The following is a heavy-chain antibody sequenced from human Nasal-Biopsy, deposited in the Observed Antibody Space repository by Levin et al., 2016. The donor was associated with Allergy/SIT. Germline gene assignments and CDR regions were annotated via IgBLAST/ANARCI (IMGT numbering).Heavy chain of an antibody. Sequence: SVKVSCKASGGAFSKFFSVSWVRQAPGQGLEWMGRILQLLGEATYSEKFQDRVKFSADESTATIFMELSGLTSDDTANYYCATTSAPMVMDYWGQGTLVTVSS. V-gene: IGHV1-69*10. CDR1: GGAFSKFFS. CDR3: ATTSAPMVMDY. D-gene: IGHD5-18*01. CDR2: ILQLLGEA. J-gene: IGHJ4*02.